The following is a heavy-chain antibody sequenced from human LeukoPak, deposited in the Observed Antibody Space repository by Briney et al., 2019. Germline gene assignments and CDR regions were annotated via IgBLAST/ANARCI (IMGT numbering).Heavy chain of an antibody. CDR3: ARDSSGSYYYYYYMDV. CDR2: ISWSSGNI. J-gene: IGHJ6*03. CDR1: GFTFDDYA. D-gene: IGHD1-26*01. Sequence: PGRPLRLSCAASGFTFDDYAMHWVRQAPGKGLEWVAGISWSSGNIGYADSVKGRFTISRDNSKNTLYLQMNSLRAEDTAVYYCARDSSGSYYYYYYMDVWGKGTTVTVSS. V-gene: IGHV3-9*01.